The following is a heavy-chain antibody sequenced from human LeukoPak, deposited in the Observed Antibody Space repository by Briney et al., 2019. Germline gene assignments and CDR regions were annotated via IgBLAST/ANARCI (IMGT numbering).Heavy chain of an antibody. CDR2: IKQDGSEK. CDR3: ASGFYGEDY. V-gene: IGHV3-7*03. J-gene: IGHJ4*02. CDR1: GFTFSSYW. D-gene: IGHD4-17*01. Sequence: GGSLRLSCAASGFTFSSYWMSWVRQAPGKGLEWVANIKQDGSEKYYVDSVKGRFTISRDNSKNTLYLQMNSLRAEDTAVYYCASGFYGEDYWGQGTLVTVSS.